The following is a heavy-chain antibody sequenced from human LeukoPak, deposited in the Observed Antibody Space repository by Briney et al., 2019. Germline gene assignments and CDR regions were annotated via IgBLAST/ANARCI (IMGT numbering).Heavy chain of an antibody. CDR1: GFTFSSYG. Sequence: GGSLRLSCAASGFTFSSYGMHWVRQAPGKGLEWVVFIRYDGSNKYYADSVKGRFTISRDNSKNTLYLQMNSLRAEDTAVYYCAKDPYYYDSSGYYYYFDYWGQGTLVTVSS. D-gene: IGHD3-22*01. CDR3: AKDPYYYDSSGYYYYFDY. J-gene: IGHJ4*02. V-gene: IGHV3-30*02. CDR2: IRYDGSNK.